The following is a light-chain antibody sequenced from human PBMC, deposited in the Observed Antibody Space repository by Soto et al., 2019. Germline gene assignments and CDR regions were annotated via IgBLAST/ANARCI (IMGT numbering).Light chain of an antibody. CDR2: GAS. CDR3: QQHSHWPPWT. Sequence: EVVLTQSPATLSLSPGERATLSCRASENVRTFVDWYQQKPGQAPRLLIFGASNRATGIPARFSGSGSGTDFTRTISNLEPEDFAVYYCQQHSHWPPWTFGQGTKVDIK. J-gene: IGKJ1*01. V-gene: IGKV3-11*01. CDR1: ENVRTF.